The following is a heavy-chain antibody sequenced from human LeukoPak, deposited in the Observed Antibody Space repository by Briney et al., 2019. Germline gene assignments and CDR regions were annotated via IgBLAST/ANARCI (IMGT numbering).Heavy chain of an antibody. CDR3: AKVYVEDGYKRAGFDY. D-gene: IGHD5-24*01. J-gene: IGHJ4*02. V-gene: IGHV3-23*01. CDR2: ISGSGGST. Sequence: PGGSLRLSCAASGFTFSSYAMSWVRQAPGKGLEWVSAISGSGGSTYYADSVKGRFTFSRDNSKNTLYLQMNSLRAEDTAVYYCAKVYVEDGYKRAGFDYWGQGTLVTVSS. CDR1: GFTFSSYA.